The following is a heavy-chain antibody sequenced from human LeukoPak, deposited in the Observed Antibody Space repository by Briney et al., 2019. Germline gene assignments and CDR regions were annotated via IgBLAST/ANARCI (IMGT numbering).Heavy chain of an antibody. D-gene: IGHD2-15*01. Sequence: GGSLRLSCAASGFTFSSYGMHWVRQAPGKGLEWVAFIRYDGSNKYYADSVKGRFTISRDNSKNTLYLQMNSLRAEDTAVYYCARVGGSVTGFDYWGQGTLVTVSS. CDR3: ARVGGSVTGFDY. J-gene: IGHJ4*02. CDR1: GFTFSSYG. V-gene: IGHV3-30*02. CDR2: IRYDGSNK.